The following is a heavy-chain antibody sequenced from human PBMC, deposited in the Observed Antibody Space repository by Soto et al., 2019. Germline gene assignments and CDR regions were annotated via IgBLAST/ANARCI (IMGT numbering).Heavy chain of an antibody. Sequence: SETLSLTCTVSGGSISSYYWSWIRQPAGKGMEWIGRIHTTDGTNYNPSLKSRVTMSIDTSNNQFSLKLSSLTAADTAVYYCARDLSSAAGLYFDFWGQGTLVTVSS. J-gene: IGHJ4*02. CDR2: IHTTDGT. CDR3: ARDLSSAAGLYFDF. V-gene: IGHV4-4*07. D-gene: IGHD6-13*01. CDR1: GGSISSYY.